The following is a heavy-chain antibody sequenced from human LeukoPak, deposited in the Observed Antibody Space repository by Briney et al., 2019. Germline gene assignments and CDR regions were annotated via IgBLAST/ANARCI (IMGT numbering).Heavy chain of an antibody. D-gene: IGHD1-1*01. CDR2: INHLGGQT. J-gene: IGHJ4*02. V-gene: IGHV3-11*05. CDR3: VRARFTTFVYY. CDR1: GFTFKDFY. Sequence: PGGSLRLSCAASGFTFKDFYMSWVRQAPGKGLEWVSYINHLGGQTDYADSVKGRFTISRDNAKNSLSLQMNNLSVDDTAVYYCVRARFTTFVYYWGQGTLVTVSS.